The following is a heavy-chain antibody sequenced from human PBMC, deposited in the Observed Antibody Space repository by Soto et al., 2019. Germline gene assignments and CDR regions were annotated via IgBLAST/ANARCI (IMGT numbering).Heavy chain of an antibody. D-gene: IGHD7-27*01. V-gene: IGHV4-59*01. CDR1: GGSITAYY. CDR3: ARAGDLPDSFYYFDY. Sequence: SETLSLTXTVSGGSITAYYWSWIRQPPGEGLEWIGNIYYTGSTNYNPSLKSRVTISIDTSRNQFSLDLNSVTAADTAVYYCARAGDLPDSFYYFDYWGQGTLVTVS. CDR2: IYYTGST. J-gene: IGHJ4*02.